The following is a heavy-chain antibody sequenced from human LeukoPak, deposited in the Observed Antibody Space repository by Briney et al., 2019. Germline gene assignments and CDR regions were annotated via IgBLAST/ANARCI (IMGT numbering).Heavy chain of an antibody. D-gene: IGHD3-22*01. V-gene: IGHV3-23*01. Sequence: GGSLRLSCAASGFTVSSNYMSWVRQAPGKGLEWVSAISGSGGSTYYADSVKGRFTISRDNSKNTLYLQMNSLRAEDTAVYYCAKGSIYYDSSGYYYFDYWGQGTLVTVSS. J-gene: IGHJ4*02. CDR3: AKGSIYYDSSGYYYFDY. CDR2: ISGSGGST. CDR1: GFTVSSNY.